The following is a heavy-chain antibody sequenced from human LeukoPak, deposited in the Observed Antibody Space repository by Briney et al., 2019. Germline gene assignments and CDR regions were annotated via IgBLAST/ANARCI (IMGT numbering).Heavy chain of an antibody. D-gene: IGHD3-22*01. V-gene: IGHV3-7*01. Sequence: GGSLRLSCAASGFTFSSYWMSWVRQAPGKGLEWVANIKQDGSEKYYVDSVKGRFTISRDNAKNSLYLQVNSLRAEDTAEYYCARDDSSGYYGDWGQGTLVTVSS. CDR2: IKQDGSEK. J-gene: IGHJ4*02. CDR3: ARDDSSGYYGD. CDR1: GFTFSSYW.